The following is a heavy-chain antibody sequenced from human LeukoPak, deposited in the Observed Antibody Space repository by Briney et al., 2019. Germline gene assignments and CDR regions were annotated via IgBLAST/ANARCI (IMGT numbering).Heavy chain of an antibody. Sequence: PGRSLRLSCAASGFTFSSYAMSWVRQAPGKGLEWVSRISGGGGSTYYADSVKGRFTISRDNSKNTLCLQMNSLRAEDTAVYYCARDILTGYYSPNWGQGTLVTVSS. D-gene: IGHD3-9*01. CDR3: ARDILTGYYSPN. CDR1: GFTFSSYA. V-gene: IGHV3-23*01. CDR2: ISGGGGST. J-gene: IGHJ4*02.